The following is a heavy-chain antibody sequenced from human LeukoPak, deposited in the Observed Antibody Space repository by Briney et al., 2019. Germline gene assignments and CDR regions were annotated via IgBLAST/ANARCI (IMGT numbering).Heavy chain of an antibody. V-gene: IGHV4-59*01. CDR1: SGSISSYY. D-gene: IGHD6-6*01. CDR2: IYYSGST. Sequence: SETLSLTCTVSSGSISSYYWSWIRQPPGKGLEWIGYIYYSGSTNYNPSLKSRVTISVDTSKNQFSLKLSSVTAADTAVYYCARGSPYSSSFCFDYWGQGTLVTVSS. J-gene: IGHJ4*02. CDR3: ARGSPYSSSFCFDY.